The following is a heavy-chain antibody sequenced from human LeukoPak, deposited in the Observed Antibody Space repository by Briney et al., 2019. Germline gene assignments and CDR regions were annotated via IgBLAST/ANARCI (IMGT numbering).Heavy chain of an antibody. Sequence: GGSLRLSCAASGFTFSSYAMNWVRQAPGKGLQWVSGINGNGGSTYYADSVKGRFTISRDNSKNTLYLQMKSLRADDTAVYYYARGAVTTFGYWGQGTLVTVSS. J-gene: IGHJ4*02. V-gene: IGHV3-23*01. D-gene: IGHD4-17*01. CDR2: INGNGGST. CDR1: GFTFSSYA. CDR3: ARGAVTTFGY.